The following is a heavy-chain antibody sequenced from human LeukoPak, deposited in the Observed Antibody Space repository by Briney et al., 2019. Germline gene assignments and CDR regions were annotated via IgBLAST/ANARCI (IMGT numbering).Heavy chain of an antibody. V-gene: IGHV1-3*01. Sequence: ASVKVSCKASGYTFTSYAMHWVRQAPGQRLEWMGWINAGNGNTKYSQKFQGRVTITRDTSASTAYMELSSLRSEDTAVYYCARHPDMAAAGTGFDYWGQGTLVTVSS. CDR1: GYTFTSYA. CDR3: ARHPDMAAAGTGFDY. D-gene: IGHD6-13*01. J-gene: IGHJ4*02. CDR2: INAGNGNT.